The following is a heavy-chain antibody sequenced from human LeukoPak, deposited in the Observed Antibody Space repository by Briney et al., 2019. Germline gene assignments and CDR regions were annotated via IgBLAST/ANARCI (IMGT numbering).Heavy chain of an antibody. D-gene: IGHD6-13*01. CDR3: AGDQGYSSSWYHDAFDI. Sequence: GGSLRLSCAASGFTFSSYAMHWVSQAPGKGLEWVAVISYDGSNKYYADSVKGRFTISRDNSKNTLYLQMNSLRAEDTAVYYCAGDQGYSSSWYHDAFDIWGQGTMVTVSS. V-gene: IGHV3-30*04. J-gene: IGHJ3*02. CDR1: GFTFSSYA. CDR2: ISYDGSNK.